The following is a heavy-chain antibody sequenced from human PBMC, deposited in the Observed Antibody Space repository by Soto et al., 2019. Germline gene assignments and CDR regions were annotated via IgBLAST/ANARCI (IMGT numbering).Heavy chain of an antibody. CDR1: GFTFSNAW. D-gene: IGHD6-13*01. V-gene: IGHV3-15*07. CDR3: TTTIAAAGFGYYGMDV. Sequence: GGSLRLSCAASGFTFSNAWMNWVRQAPGKGLEWVGRIKSKTDGGTTDYAAPVKGRFTISRDDSKNTLYLQMNSLKTEDIAVYYCTTTIAAAGFGYYGMDVWGQGTTVTVSS. CDR2: IKSKTDGGTT. J-gene: IGHJ6*02.